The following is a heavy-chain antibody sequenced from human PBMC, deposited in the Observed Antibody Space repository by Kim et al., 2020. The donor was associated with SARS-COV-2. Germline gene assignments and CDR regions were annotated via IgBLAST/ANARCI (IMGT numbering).Heavy chain of an antibody. V-gene: IGHV3-23*01. CDR2: ISGRGDRS. CDR1: GFTFSDYG. CDR3: AKTRAWCTGDCYSDYYYYAMDV. J-gene: IGHJ6*02. Sequence: GGSLRLSCAASGFTFSDYGMSWVRQGPGKGLEWVSVISGRGDRSYYADSVQGRFTISRDISKNTLYLQMNSLRAEDTALYYCAKTRAWCTGDCYSDYYYYAMDVWGQGTSVAVSS. D-gene: IGHD2-21*02.